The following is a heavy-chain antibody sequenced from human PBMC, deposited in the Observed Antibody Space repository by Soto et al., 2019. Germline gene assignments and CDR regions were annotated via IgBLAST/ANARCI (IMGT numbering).Heavy chain of an antibody. D-gene: IGHD6-13*01. V-gene: IGHV3-72*01. CDR3: TRVRLGSRRSSDY. CDR1: GFTFSDHY. J-gene: IGHJ4*01. CDR2: IKNKANSYTT. Sequence: GGSLRLSCAASGFTFSDHYMDWVRQAPGKGLEWVGRIKNKANSYTTEYASPVNGRFIISRDDSKNSVFLQMNRLKTYDTAVYYCTRVRLGSRRSSDYWGNGILVTVPS.